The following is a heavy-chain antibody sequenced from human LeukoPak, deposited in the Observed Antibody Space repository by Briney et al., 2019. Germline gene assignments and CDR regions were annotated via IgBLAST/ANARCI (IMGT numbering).Heavy chain of an antibody. CDR3: SALPYDSSGYYPSFDY. V-gene: IGHV4-38-2*02. Sequence: SETLSLTCTVSGYSISSGYYWGWIRQPPGKGLEWIGSIYHSGSTYYNPSLKSRVTISVDTSKNQFSLKLSSVTAADTAAYYCSALPYDSSGYYPSFDYWGQGTLVTVSS. J-gene: IGHJ4*02. D-gene: IGHD3-22*01. CDR2: IYHSGST. CDR1: GYSISSGYY.